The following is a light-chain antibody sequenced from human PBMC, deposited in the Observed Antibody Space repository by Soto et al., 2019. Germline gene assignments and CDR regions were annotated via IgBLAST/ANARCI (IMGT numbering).Light chain of an antibody. CDR3: QQFDTSPHT. CDR1: QSVDHIY. J-gene: IGKJ1*01. V-gene: IGKV3-20*01. Sequence: EIVLTQSPGTLSLSPGERATLSCRASQSVDHIYLAWYQQKLGQAPRLLMYDASSRAAGIPDRFSGSGSGTDFTLTISRLEPEDVAVYYCQQFDTSPHTFGQGTKVDIK. CDR2: DAS.